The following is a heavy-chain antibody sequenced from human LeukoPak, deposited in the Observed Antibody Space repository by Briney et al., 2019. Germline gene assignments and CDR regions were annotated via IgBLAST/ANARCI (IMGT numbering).Heavy chain of an antibody. Sequence: GGSLRLSCAASGFTFSGYSMNWVRQAPGKGLEWVSSISSSSSYIYYADSVKGRFTISRDNAKNSLYLQMNSLRAEDTAVYYCARDRANSGSYYFDYWGQGTLVTVSS. J-gene: IGHJ4*02. V-gene: IGHV3-21*01. CDR3: ARDRANSGSYYFDY. D-gene: IGHD1-26*01. CDR2: ISSSSSYI. CDR1: GFTFSGYS.